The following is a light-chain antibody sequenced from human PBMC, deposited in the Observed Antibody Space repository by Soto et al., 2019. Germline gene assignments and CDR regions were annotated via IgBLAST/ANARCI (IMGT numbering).Light chain of an antibody. V-gene: IGLV2-18*01. J-gene: IGLJ3*02. CDR2: EVT. CDR1: SSDVATYNR. Sequence: QSVLTQPPSVSGSPGQTVTISCTGTSSDVATYNRVSWYQQPPGTAPKLMIYEVTHRPSGVPDRFSGSKSGNTASLTIFGLQAEDEADYYCSFYTTTDTMVFGGGTKLTVL. CDR3: SFYTTTDTMV.